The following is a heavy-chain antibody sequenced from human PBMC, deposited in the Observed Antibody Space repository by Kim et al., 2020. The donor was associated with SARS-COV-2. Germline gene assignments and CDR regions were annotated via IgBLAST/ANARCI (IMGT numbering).Heavy chain of an antibody. CDR3: ARDPNYYDSSGYYHGHFDY. CDR1: GGSISSYY. J-gene: IGHJ4*02. V-gene: IGHV4-4*07. Sequence: SETLSLTCTVSGGSISSYYWSWIRQPAGKGLEWIGRIYTSGSTNYNPSLKSRVTMSVDTSKNQFSLKLSSVTAADTAVYYCARDPNYYDSSGYYHGHFDYWGQGTLVTVSS. CDR2: IYTSGST. D-gene: IGHD3-22*01.